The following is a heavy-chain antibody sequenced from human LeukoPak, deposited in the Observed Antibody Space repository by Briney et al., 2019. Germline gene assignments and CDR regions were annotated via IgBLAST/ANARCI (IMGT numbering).Heavy chain of an antibody. CDR3: ARRYPLYYFDY. J-gene: IGHJ4*02. D-gene: IGHD2-2*01. CDR2: IYHSGST. CDR1: GYSISSGYY. V-gene: IGHV4-38-2*01. Sequence: SETLSLTCAVSGYSISSGYYWGWIRQPPGKGLEWSGSIYHSGSTYYNPSLKRRVTLSVDTSKNQFSLKLSSVTAADTAVYYRARRYPLYYFDYWGQGTLVTVSS.